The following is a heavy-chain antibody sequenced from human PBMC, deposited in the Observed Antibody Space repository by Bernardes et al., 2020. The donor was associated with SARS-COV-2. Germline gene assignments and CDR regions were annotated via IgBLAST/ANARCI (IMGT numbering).Heavy chain of an antibody. Sequence: GSLRLSCAASGFSFNTYWMHWVRQVPGKGLVWVSHINSDGSRTNYADSVKGRFTIFRDNAKNTLYLQMNSLRAEDTAVYYCTRDPSGTSPAWGQGTLVTVSS. J-gene: IGHJ5*02. CDR3: TRDPSGTSPA. CDR1: GFSFNTYW. V-gene: IGHV3-74*01. CDR2: INSDGSRT. D-gene: IGHD1-1*01.